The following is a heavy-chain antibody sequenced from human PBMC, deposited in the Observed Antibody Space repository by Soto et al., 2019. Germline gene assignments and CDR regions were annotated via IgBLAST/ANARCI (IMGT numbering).Heavy chain of an antibody. Sequence: EVQLVESGGGLVQPGGSLRLSCAASGFTFSSYDMHWVRQATGKGLEWVSAIGTAGDTYYPGSVKGRFTISRENAKNSLYLQMNSLKAEDTAVYYYARDFKGMFGEFSRYYYYGMDVWGQGTTVTVSS. V-gene: IGHV3-13*01. CDR1: GFTFSSYD. D-gene: IGHD3-10*02. J-gene: IGHJ6*02. CDR3: ARDFKGMFGEFSRYYYYGMDV. CDR2: IGTAGDT.